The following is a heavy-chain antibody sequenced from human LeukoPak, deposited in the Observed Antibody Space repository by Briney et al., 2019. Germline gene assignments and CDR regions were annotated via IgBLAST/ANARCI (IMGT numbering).Heavy chain of an antibody. CDR2: INHSGST. V-gene: IGHV4-34*01. Sequence: SETLSLTCAVYGGSFSGYYWSWIRQPPGKGLEWIGEINHSGSTNYNPSLKSRVTMSVDTSKNQFSLKLSSVTAADTAVYYCARDKQQLGVPPDTTIGRYYYYYMDVWGKGTTVTISS. D-gene: IGHD6-13*01. J-gene: IGHJ6*03. CDR1: GGSFSGYY. CDR3: ARDKQQLGVPPDTTIGRYYYYYMDV.